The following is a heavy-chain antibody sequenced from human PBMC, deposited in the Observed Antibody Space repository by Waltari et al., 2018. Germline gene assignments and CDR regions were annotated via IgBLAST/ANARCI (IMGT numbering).Heavy chain of an antibody. CDR3: ARDRGRGLYLDS. V-gene: IGHV4-4*02. CDR1: GDSMNRNNW. D-gene: IGHD2-15*01. J-gene: IGHJ4*02. CDR2: IHGSGRT. Sequence: QLQRQQSGAGLVKPSESLSLTCAVSGDSMNRNNWWSWVRKSPGKGLEWIGQIHGSGRTNYLPSLEGLVTVSIDTSNTQFSLKVSYATAADTDVYYCARDRGRGLYLDSWGQGSLVTVSP.